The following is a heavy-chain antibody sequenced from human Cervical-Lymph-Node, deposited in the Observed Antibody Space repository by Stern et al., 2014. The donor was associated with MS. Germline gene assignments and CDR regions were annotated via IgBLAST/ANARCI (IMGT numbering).Heavy chain of an antibody. J-gene: IGHJ4*02. D-gene: IGHD3-3*01. CDR3: ARSYDFPIFDS. CDR2: IIAGNGTT. Sequence: VQLVESGAEVKKPGASVKVSCKASGYTFSSYAMHWVRQAPGQRLEWMGWIIAGNGTTKYSQNFQGRVTINRDTSASTAYMELSSLRSEDTAVYYCARSYDFPIFDSWGQGTLVTVSS. V-gene: IGHV1-3*01. CDR1: GYTFSSYA.